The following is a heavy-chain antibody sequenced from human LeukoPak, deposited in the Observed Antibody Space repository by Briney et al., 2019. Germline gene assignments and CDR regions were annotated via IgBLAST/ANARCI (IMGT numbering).Heavy chain of an antibody. CDR2: IYYSGST. V-gene: IGHV4-59*08. Sequence: SETLSLTCTVSGGSISSYYWSWIRQPPGKGLEWIGYIYYSGSTTYNPSLKSRITISVDTSKNQFSLKLSSVTAADTGVYYCARSGVTALSWVDPWGQGTLVTVSS. D-gene: IGHD2-21*02. J-gene: IGHJ5*02. CDR3: ARSGVTALSWVDP. CDR1: GGSISSYY.